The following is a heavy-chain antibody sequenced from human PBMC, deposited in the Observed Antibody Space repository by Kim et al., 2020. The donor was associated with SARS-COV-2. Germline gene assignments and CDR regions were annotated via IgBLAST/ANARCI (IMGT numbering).Heavy chain of an antibody. Sequence: SETLSLTCTVSGGSISSYYWSWIRQPPGKGLEWIGYIYYSGSTNYNPSLKSRVTISVDTSKNQFSLKLSSVTAADTAVYYCAREPLYSPRGGTYFDYWGQGTLVTVSS. CDR2: IYYSGST. CDR3: AREPLYSPRGGTYFDY. CDR1: GGSISSYY. V-gene: IGHV4-59*13. J-gene: IGHJ4*02. D-gene: IGHD2-8*01.